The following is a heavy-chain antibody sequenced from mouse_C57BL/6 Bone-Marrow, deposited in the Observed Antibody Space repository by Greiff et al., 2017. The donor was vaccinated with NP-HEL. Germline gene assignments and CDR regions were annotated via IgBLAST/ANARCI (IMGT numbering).Heavy chain of an antibody. CDR1: GYTFTDYN. V-gene: IGHV1-22*01. J-gene: IGHJ2*01. Sequence: EVQLQQSGPELVKPGASVKMSCKASGYTFTDYNMHWVKQSHGKSLEWIGNINPNNGGTSYNQKFKGKATLTVNKSSSTAYMELSSLTSEDSAVYYCARRGDYDEDYWGQGTTLTVSS. D-gene: IGHD2-4*01. CDR2: INPNNGGT. CDR3: ARRGDYDEDY.